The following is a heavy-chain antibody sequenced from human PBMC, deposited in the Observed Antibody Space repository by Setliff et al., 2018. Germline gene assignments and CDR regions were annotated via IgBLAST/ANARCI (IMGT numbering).Heavy chain of an antibody. CDR1: GFIFSTYT. Sequence: KPSETLSLTCTASGFIFSTYTMNWVRQTPGRGLEWVSSISSTSSYIYYADSMKGRFTISRDNAKNSLYLQMNGLRVDDTAVYYCAREGAHTIMGKRTFDYWGQGTLVTVSS. CDR2: ISSTSSYI. V-gene: IGHV3-21*01. CDR3: AREGAHTIMGKRTFDY. D-gene: IGHD5-18*01. J-gene: IGHJ4*02.